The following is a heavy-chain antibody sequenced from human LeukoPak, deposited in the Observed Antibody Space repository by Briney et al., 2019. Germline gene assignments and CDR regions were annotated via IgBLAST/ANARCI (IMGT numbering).Heavy chain of an antibody. J-gene: IGHJ4*02. CDR3: AKASYSSSDYFDY. Sequence: PGGSLRLSCAASGFTFSSYAMSWVRQAPGKGLEWVSAISGSGGSTYYADSVKGRFTISRDSSKNTLYLQMNSLRAEDTAVYYCAKASYSSSDYFDYWGQGTLVTVSS. V-gene: IGHV3-23*01. D-gene: IGHD6-6*01. CDR1: GFTFSSYA. CDR2: ISGSGGST.